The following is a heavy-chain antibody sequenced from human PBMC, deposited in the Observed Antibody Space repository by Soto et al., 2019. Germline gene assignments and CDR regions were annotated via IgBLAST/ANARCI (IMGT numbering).Heavy chain of an antibody. Sequence: QVQLQESGPGLVKPSETLSLTCTVSGGSISSDYWSWIRQPPGKGLEWIGYIYYSGSTYYNPSLKSRVTISLDTSKNQFSLKLISVTAADTAVYYCARGRGVYFDSWGQGTLVTVSS. CDR1: GGSISSDY. V-gene: IGHV4-59*01. CDR3: ARGRGVYFDS. CDR2: IYYSGST. D-gene: IGHD3-10*01. J-gene: IGHJ4*02.